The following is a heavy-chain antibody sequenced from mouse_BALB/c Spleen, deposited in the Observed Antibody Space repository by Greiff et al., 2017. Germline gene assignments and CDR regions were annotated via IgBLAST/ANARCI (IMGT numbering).Heavy chain of an antibody. D-gene: IGHD1-1*01. CDR3: ARRTTVVDWYFDV. J-gene: IGHJ1*01. V-gene: IGHV1-7*01. CDR2: INPSTGYT. Sequence: VKLMESGAELAKPGASVKMSCKASGYTFTSYWMHWVKQRPGQGLEWIGYINPSTGYTEYNQKFKDKATLTADKSSSTAYMQLSSLTSEDSAVYYCARRTTVVDWYFDVWGAGTTVTVSS. CDR1: GYTFTSYW.